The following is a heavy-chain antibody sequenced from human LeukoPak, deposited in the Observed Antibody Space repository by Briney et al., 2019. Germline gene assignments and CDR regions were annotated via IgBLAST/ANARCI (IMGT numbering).Heavy chain of an antibody. CDR3: ARDMMVPGVFMDH. Sequence: GRSLRLSCTASGFTLGDDYMSWFRQAPGKGVEWVSYISVDGTYIRYADSVQGRFTVSRDSAKNSLYLQMNSLRAEDTAVYYCARDMMVPGVFMDHWGQGTLVTVSS. V-gene: IGHV3-11*06. D-gene: IGHD3-10*01. CDR2: ISVDGTYI. CDR1: GFTLGDDY. J-gene: IGHJ4*02.